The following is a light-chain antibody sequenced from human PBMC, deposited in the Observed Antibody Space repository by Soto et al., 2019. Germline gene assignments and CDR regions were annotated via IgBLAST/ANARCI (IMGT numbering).Light chain of an antibody. J-gene: IGLJ7*01. Sequence: QSALTQPPSASGSPGQSVAISCTGTSSDVGGYNYVSWYQQHPGKAPKLMIYEVTKRPSGVPDRFSGSKSGNTASLTVSGLQAEDEADYYCATWDSSLSAWLFGGGTQLTVL. V-gene: IGLV2-8*01. CDR3: ATWDSSLSAWL. CDR2: EVT. CDR1: SSDVGGYNY.